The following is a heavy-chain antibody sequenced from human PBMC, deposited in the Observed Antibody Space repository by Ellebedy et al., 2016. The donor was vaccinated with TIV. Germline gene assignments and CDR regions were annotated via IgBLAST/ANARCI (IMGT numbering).Heavy chain of an antibody. J-gene: IGHJ5*02. CDR2: IYYSGST. D-gene: IGHD3-10*01. V-gene: IGHV4-59*01. CDR3: AREPYGSGNNWFDP. Sequence: MPSETLSLTCTVSGGSISSYYWSWIRQPPGKGLEWIGYIYYSGSTNYNPSLKSRVTISVDTSKNQFSLKLSSVTAADTAVYYCAREPYGSGNNWFDPWGQGTLVTVSS. CDR1: GGSISSYY.